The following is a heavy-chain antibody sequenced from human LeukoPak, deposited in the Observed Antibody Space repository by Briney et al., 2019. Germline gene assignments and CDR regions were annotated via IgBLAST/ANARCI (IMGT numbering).Heavy chain of an antibody. CDR2: IYYSGST. J-gene: IGHJ4*02. CDR3: ARESWGYYDSSGYSDY. D-gene: IGHD3-22*01. Sequence: SETLSLTCTVSGGSVSSGSYYWSWIRQPPGKGLEWIGYIYYSGSTNYSPSLKSRVTISVDTSKNQFSLKLSSVTAADTAVYYCARESWGYYDSSGYSDYWGQGTLVTVSS. CDR1: GGSVSSGSYY. V-gene: IGHV4-61*01.